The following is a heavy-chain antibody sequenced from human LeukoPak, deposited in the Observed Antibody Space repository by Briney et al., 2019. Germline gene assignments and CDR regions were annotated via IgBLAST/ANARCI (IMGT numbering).Heavy chain of an antibody. J-gene: IGHJ5*02. CDR3: AKDRSAVTVADP. V-gene: IGHV3-23*01. Sequence: GGSLRLSCPASGFTFSSYAMSWDRQAQGKGLEWVSAISGSGGSTYYADSVKGRFTSSRDNSKNTLYLQMNSLRAEDTAVYYCAKDRSAVTVADPWGQGTLVTVSS. D-gene: IGHD2-21*02. CDR1: GFTFSSYA. CDR2: ISGSGGST.